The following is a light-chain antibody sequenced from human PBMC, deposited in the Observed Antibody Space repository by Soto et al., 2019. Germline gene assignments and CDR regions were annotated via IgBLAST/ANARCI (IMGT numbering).Light chain of an antibody. J-gene: IGLJ1*01. CDR3: KSYAGSNTYV. V-gene: IGLV2-8*01. CDR1: KNDIGVYDF. CDR2: EVV. Sequence: QSALTQPPSASGSPGQSVTISCTGTKNDIGVYDFVSWYQHHPGKAPRLIIYEVVQRPSGAPDRFSGSKSGNTASLTVSGLQAADEADYFCKSYAGSNTYVFGSGTKGTVL.